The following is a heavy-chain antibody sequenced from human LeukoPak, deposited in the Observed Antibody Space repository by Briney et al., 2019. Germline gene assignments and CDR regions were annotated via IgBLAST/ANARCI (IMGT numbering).Heavy chain of an antibody. CDR1: GYTFTGYY. V-gene: IGHV1-2*02. CDR3: ARIIAVAGTNFDY. CDR2: INPNSGGT. Sequence: ASVKVSCKASGYTFTGYYMHWVRQAPGQGLAWMGWINPNSGGTNYAQKFQGRVTMTRDTSISTAYMELSRLRSDDTAVYYCARIIAVAGTNFDYWGQGTLVTVSS. J-gene: IGHJ4*02. D-gene: IGHD6-19*01.